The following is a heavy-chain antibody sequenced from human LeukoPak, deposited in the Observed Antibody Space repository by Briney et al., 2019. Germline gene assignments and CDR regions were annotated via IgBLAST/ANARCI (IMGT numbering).Heavy chain of an antibody. V-gene: IGHV3-30*02. J-gene: IGHJ4*02. Sequence: GGSLRLSCAASGFTFSTFGMHWVRQAPGKGLEWVAFIRYDGSIKYYADSVKGRFAISRGNSKNTLYLQMNSLRAEDTAVYYCADDYYDSSGYYYGAYWGQGTLVTVSS. CDR2: IRYDGSIK. CDR3: ADDYYDSSGYYYGAY. D-gene: IGHD3-22*01. CDR1: GFTFSTFG.